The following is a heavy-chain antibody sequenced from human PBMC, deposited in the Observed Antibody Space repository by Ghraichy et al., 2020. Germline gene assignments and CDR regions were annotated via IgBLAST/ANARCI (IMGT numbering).Heavy chain of an antibody. Sequence: WGSLRLSCVVSGFTFSNYAMHWVRQAPGKGLEWVAGIWYDGSNKYYVDSVKGRFTISRDNSKNTLYLQMNSLRAEDTAVYHCARGGFVVVGGIATFSYYGMDVWGQGTTVSVSS. V-gene: IGHV3-33*01. CDR3: ARGGFVVVGGIATFSYYGMDV. D-gene: IGHD2-2*01. CDR1: GFTFSNYA. J-gene: IGHJ6*02. CDR2: IWYDGSNK.